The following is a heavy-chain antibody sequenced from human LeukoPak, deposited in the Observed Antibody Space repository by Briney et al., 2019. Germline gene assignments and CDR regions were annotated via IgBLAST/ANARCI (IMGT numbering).Heavy chain of an antibody. CDR2: TYYMSKWYN. CDR3: ARDRGSLRYYFDY. D-gene: IGHD1-26*01. CDR1: GDSVSSNSVA. V-gene: IGHV6-1*01. Sequence: SQTLSLTCAISGDSVSSNSVAWNWIRQSPSRGLEWLGSTYYMSKWYNDYALSVKRRITNNPYTSKNQFSLQLNSVTPEDTAVYYCARDRGSLRYYFDYWGQGTLVTVSS. J-gene: IGHJ4*02.